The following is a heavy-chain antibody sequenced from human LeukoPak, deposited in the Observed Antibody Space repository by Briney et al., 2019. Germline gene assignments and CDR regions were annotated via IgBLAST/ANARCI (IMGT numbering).Heavy chain of an antibody. J-gene: IGHJ4*02. CDR1: GFTFSSYT. Sequence: GGSLRLSCAASGFTFSSYTMNWVRQAPGKGPEWVSITYGGGSTFFVDSVKGRFTTSRDNSKNTVYLQMNTLRAEDTAVYYCARTSDYRFEYWGQGTLVTVSS. V-gene: IGHV3-53*01. D-gene: IGHD3-9*01. CDR3: ARTSDYRFEY. CDR2: TYGGGST.